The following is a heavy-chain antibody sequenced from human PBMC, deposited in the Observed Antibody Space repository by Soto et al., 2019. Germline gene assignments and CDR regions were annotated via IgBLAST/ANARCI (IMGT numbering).Heavy chain of an antibody. CDR3: ARDQYGDYGFDY. V-gene: IGHV4-59*01. J-gene: IGHJ4*02. Sequence: ETLSLTCTVSGGSISSYYWSWIRQPPGKGLEWIGYIYYSGSTNYNPSLKSRVTISVDTSKNQFSLKLSSVTAADTAVYYCARDQYGDYGFDYWGQGTLVTVSS. D-gene: IGHD4-17*01. CDR2: IYYSGST. CDR1: GGSISSYY.